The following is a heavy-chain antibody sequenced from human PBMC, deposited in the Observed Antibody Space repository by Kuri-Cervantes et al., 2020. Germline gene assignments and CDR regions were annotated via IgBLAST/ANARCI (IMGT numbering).Heavy chain of an antibody. V-gene: IGHV3-30-3*01. CDR3: ARDTPFPIFGVEEYYYYYYGMDV. CDR2: ISYDGSNK. J-gene: IGHJ6*02. CDR1: GFTFSSYA. Sequence: GESLKISCAASGFTFSSYAMHWVRQAPGKGLEWVAVISYDGSNKYYADPVKGRFTISRDNSKNTLYLQMNSLRAEDTAVYYCARDTPFPIFGVEEYYYYYYGMDVWGQGTTVT. D-gene: IGHD3-3*01.